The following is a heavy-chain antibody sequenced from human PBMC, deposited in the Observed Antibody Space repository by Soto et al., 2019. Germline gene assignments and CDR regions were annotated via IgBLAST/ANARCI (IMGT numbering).Heavy chain of an antibody. J-gene: IGHJ5*02. Sequence: SGPTLVNPTDTLTLTCTVSGLSLSNGRLGVSWIRQPPGKALDWLAHIFSNDDKSYSTSLRSRLTISKDTSRSQVVLTMTNMDPVGWSTYSCALIKDCSRTDCYLASFDPWGQGTLVAVSS. CDR2: IFSNDDK. CDR1: GLSLSNGRLG. V-gene: IGHV2-26*01. D-gene: IGHD2-2*01. CDR3: ALIKDCSRTDCYLASFDP.